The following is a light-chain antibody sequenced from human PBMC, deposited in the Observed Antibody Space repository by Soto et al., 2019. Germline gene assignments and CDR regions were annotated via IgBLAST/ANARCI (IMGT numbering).Light chain of an antibody. Sequence: EIVMTQSPVTLSVSPGERLTFSCRAPQSVNSNLAWYPLKPGQAPRLLLYGASIRATDVPATFSGSGSGTDFALTISSLEPEDFAVYYCQQRSNWHSGAFGGGTKVDIK. J-gene: IGKJ4*01. CDR2: GAS. CDR3: QQRSNWHSGA. CDR1: QSVNSN. V-gene: IGKV3D-11*02.